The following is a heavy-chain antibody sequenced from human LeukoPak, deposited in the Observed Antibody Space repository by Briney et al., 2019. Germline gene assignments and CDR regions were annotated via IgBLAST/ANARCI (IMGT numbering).Heavy chain of an antibody. CDR2: INPNRGGT. J-gene: IGHJ4*02. CDR3: ARVRRYSGSYSLDY. V-gene: IGHV1-2*02. CDR1: GYTFTGYF. D-gene: IGHD1-26*01. Sequence: ASVKVSCKASGYTFTGYFMHWVRQAPGQGLEWMGWINPNRGGTNYVQKFQGRVTMTRDTSISTAYMELSRLRSDDTAVYYCARVRRYSGSYSLDYWGQGTLVTVSS.